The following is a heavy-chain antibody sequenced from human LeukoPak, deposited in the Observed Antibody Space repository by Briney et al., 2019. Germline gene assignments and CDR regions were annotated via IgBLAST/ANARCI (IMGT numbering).Heavy chain of an antibody. D-gene: IGHD3-10*01. CDR2: ISGSGGST. Sequence: GGSLRLSCAASGFTFSSYAMSWVRQAPGKGLEWVSAISGSGGSTYYADSVKGRFTISRDNSKNTLYLQMNSLRAEDTAVYYCAKGAVRGATPYYYYGMDAWGQGTTVTVSS. J-gene: IGHJ6*02. CDR3: AKGAVRGATPYYYYGMDA. CDR1: GFTFSSYA. V-gene: IGHV3-23*01.